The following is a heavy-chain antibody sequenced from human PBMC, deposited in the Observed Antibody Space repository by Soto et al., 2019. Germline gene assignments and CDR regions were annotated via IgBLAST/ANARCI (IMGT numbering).Heavy chain of an antibody. J-gene: IGHJ4*02. CDR2: IYYSGST. CDR1: GGSISSSSYY. D-gene: IGHD2-8*01. CDR3: ARLGMLYEYYFDY. Sequence: QLQLQESGPGLVKPSETLSLTCTVSGGSISSSSYYWGWIRQPPGKGLEWIGSIYYSGSTYYNPSLKSRVTISVDTSKNQFSLKLSSVTAADTAVYYCARLGMLYEYYFDYWGQGTLVTVSS. V-gene: IGHV4-39*01.